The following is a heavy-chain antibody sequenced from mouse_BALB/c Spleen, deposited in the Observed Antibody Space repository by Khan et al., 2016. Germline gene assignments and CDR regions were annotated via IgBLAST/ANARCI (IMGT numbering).Heavy chain of an antibody. J-gene: IGHJ4*01. CDR1: GFTFTDYY. CDR3: ARDIRGLRRYAMDY. Sequence: EVELVESGGGLVQPGGSLRLSCATSGFTFTDYYMSWVRQPPGKALEWLGFIRNKANGYTTEYSASVKGRFTISRDNSHSILYLQMNTLRAEDSATYDGARDIRGLRRYAMDYWGQGTSVTVSS. CDR2: IRNKANGYTT. V-gene: IGHV7-3*02. D-gene: IGHD2-4*01.